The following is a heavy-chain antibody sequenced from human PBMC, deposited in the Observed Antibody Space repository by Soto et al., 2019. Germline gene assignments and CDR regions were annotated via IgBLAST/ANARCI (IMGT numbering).Heavy chain of an antibody. CDR3: ARNQARGSQDYYYPGTAV. V-gene: IGHV1-18*01. CDR2: ISAYNGNT. CDR1: GYTFTSYG. Sequence: ASVKVSCKASGYTFTSYGISWLRQAPGQGLEWMGWISAYNGNTNYAQKLQGRVTMTTDTSTSTAYMELRSLRSDDTAVYYCARNQARGSQDYYYPGTAVRGHRTTVTVSS. D-gene: IGHD1-26*01. J-gene: IGHJ6*02.